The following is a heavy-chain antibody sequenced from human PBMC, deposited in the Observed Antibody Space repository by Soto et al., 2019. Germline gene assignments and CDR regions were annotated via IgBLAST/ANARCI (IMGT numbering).Heavy chain of an antibody. J-gene: IGHJ4*02. CDR2: ISSSSSYI. CDR3: ARDSPHYADY. D-gene: IGHD4-17*01. CDR1: GFTFSSYS. V-gene: IGHV3-21*01. Sequence: GGSLRLSCAASGFTFSSYSMNWVRQAPGKGLEWVSSISSSSSYIYYADSVKGRFTISRDDAKNSLYLQMNSLRAEDTAVYYCARDSPHYADYWGRGTLVTVSS.